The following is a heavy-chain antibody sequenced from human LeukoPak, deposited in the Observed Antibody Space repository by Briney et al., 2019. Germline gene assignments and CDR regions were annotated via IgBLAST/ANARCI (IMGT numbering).Heavy chain of an antibody. D-gene: IGHD1-26*01. CDR3: ARDRVVGATRGIDY. V-gene: IGHV1-3*01. J-gene: IGHJ4*02. Sequence: GASVKVSCKASGYTFTSYAMHWVRQAPGQRLEWMGWINAGNGNTKYSQKFQGRVTITRDTSASTAYMELSSLRSEDTAVYYCARDRVVGATRGIDYWGQGTLVTVSS. CDR2: INAGNGNT. CDR1: GYTFTSYA.